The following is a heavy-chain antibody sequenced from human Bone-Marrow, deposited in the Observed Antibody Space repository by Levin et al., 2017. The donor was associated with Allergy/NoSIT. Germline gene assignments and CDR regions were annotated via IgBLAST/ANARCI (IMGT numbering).Heavy chain of an antibody. V-gene: IGHV4-38-2*01. CDR1: GYSISSGYF. D-gene: IGHD5-12*01. CDR2: IYHTGST. CDR3: ARALSGYGRAFDY. J-gene: IGHJ4*02. Sequence: RPSETLSLTCAVSGYSISSGYFWGWIRQPPGKGLEWIGSIYHTGSTYYNPSLKSRVTMSVDTSKNQFSLKLTSVTAADTAVYYCARALSGYGRAFDYWGQGTLVTVSS.